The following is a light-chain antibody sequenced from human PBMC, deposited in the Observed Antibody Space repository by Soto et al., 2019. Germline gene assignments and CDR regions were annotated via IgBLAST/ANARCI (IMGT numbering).Light chain of an antibody. Sequence: DIQMTQSPSSLSASVGDRVTIPCRASQTISRNLNWYQQKPGAAPKLLIYAASNLQSGVPSRFSGSGSGTDFALAIRNLQPEDFATYYCKQSDGIPITFGQGTRLEIK. CDR1: QTISRN. CDR2: AAS. CDR3: KQSDGIPIT. V-gene: IGKV1-39*01. J-gene: IGKJ5*01.